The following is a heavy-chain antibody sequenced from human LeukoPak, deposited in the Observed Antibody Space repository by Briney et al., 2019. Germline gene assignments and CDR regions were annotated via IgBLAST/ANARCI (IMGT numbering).Heavy chain of an antibody. CDR2: ISSSGSTI. CDR3: AELGITMIGGV. Sequence: GGSLRLSCAASGFTFSNFGMHWVRQAPGKGLEWVSYISSSGSTIYYADSVKGRFTISRDNAKNSLYLQVNSLRVEDTAVYYCAELGITMIGGVWGKGTTVTISS. V-gene: IGHV3-48*04. CDR1: GFTFSNFG. D-gene: IGHD3-10*02. J-gene: IGHJ6*04.